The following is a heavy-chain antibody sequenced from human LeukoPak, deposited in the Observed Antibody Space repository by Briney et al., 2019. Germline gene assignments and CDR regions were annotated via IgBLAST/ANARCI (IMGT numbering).Heavy chain of an antibody. CDR3: ATDYAFGLRFLEWPYYMDV. CDR1: GYTFTDYY. CDR2: VDPEDGET. D-gene: IGHD3-3*01. Sequence: ASVKVSCKVSGYTFTDYYMRWVPQAPGKGLEWMGLVDPEDGETIYAEKFQGRVTITADTSTDTAYMELSSLRSEDTAVYYCATDYAFGLRFLEWPYYMDVWGKGTTVTVSS. J-gene: IGHJ6*03. V-gene: IGHV1-69-2*01.